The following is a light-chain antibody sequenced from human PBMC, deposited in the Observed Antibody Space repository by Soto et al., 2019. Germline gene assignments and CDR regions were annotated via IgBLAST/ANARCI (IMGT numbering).Light chain of an antibody. Sequence: QSALSHPLSVSWSPGHAVTISCTGTSSDVGRYNYVSWYQQHPGKAPKLIIYDVTKRPSGVPDRFSGSKSGNTASLTISGLQAEDEVDYYCCSYAGGSIFVFGTGTKVTVL. J-gene: IGLJ1*01. CDR3: CSYAGGSIFV. CDR1: SSDVGRYNY. V-gene: IGLV2-11*01. CDR2: DVT.